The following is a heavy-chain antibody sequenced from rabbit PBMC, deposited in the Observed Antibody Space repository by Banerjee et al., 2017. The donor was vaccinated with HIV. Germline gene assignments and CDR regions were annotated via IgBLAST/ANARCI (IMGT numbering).Heavy chain of an antibody. CDR1: GFSFSINYY. Sequence: QEQLEESGGDLVKPEGSLTLTCTASGFSFSINYYMCWVRQAPGKGLEWIACMLAGSSDSTYYASWAKGRFTISKTSSTTVTLQMTSLTAADTATYFCVRLGTITTYWEYNLWGPGTLVTVS. D-gene: IGHD4-1*01. CDR3: VRLGTITTYWEYNL. CDR2: MLAGSSDST. J-gene: IGHJ4*01. V-gene: IGHV1S45*01.